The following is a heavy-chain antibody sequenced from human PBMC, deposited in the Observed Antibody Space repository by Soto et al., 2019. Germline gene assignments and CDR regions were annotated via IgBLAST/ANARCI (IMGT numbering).Heavy chain of an antibody. D-gene: IGHD3-10*01. CDR1: GGSFSGYY. CDR3: ASTAGILLWFGEARYYFDY. J-gene: IGHJ4*02. V-gene: IGHV4-34*01. Sequence: QVHLQQWGAGLLKPSETLSLTCAVYGGSFSGYYWSWIRQPPGKGLEWIGEINHSGSTHYNPSLKSRVTISVDKSKNQFSLKLSSVTAADTAVYYCASTAGILLWFGEARYYFDYWGQGTLVTV. CDR2: INHSGST.